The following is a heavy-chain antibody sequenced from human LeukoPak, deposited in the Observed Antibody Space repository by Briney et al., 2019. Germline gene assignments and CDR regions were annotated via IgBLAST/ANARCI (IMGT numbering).Heavy chain of an antibody. D-gene: IGHD6-19*01. V-gene: IGHV3-48*01. J-gene: IGHJ4*02. CDR2: ITSSSNTV. CDR1: GLTFSNYN. Sequence: GGSLRLSCAASGLTFSNYNMFWARQAPGKGLEWVSYITSSSNTVHYADSVKGRFTLSRDNAKSSLYLQMNSLRAEDTAIYYCARLLSGWYLADYWGQGTLVTVSS. CDR3: ARLLSGWYLADY.